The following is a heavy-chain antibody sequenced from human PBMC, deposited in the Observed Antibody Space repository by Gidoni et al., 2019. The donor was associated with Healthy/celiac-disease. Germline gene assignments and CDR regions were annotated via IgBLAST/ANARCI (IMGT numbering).Heavy chain of an antibody. V-gene: IGHV3-23*01. CDR3: AKVEGATKGAFDY. CDR1: GFTFSSYA. Sequence: EVQLLESGGGLVQPGGSLRLSCAASGFTFSSYAMSWVRQAPGKGLEWVSAISGSGGSTYYADSVKGRFTISRDNSKNTLYLQMDSLRAEDTAVYYCAKVEGATKGAFDYWGQGTLVTVSS. CDR2: ISGSGGST. J-gene: IGHJ4*02. D-gene: IGHD1-26*01.